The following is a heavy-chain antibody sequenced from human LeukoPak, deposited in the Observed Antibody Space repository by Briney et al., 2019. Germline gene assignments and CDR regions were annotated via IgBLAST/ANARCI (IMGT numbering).Heavy chain of an antibody. CDR2: IYYSGST. Sequence: SETLSLTCTISGGSIDTYYWSWIRQPPGKGLEWIGYIYYSGSTNYNPSLKSRVTISVDTSKNQFSLKLSSVTAADTAVYYCAKTVAGYWYFDLWGRGTLVTVSS. J-gene: IGHJ2*01. CDR1: GGSIDTYY. CDR3: AKTVAGYWYFDL. D-gene: IGHD6-19*01. V-gene: IGHV4-59*08.